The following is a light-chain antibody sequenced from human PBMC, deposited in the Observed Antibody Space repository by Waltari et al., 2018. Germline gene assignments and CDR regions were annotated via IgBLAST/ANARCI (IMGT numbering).Light chain of an antibody. CDR2: SNN. CDR1: SSNIGSNT. J-gene: IGLJ3*02. V-gene: IGLV1-44*01. CDR3: AAWDDSLNGWV. Sequence: QSVLTQPPSASGTPGQRVTISCSGSSSNIGSNTVNWYQPLPGTAPKLLIYSNNQRPSGVPDRFSGSKSGSSASLAISGLQSEDDADYYCAAWDDSLNGWVFGGGTKLTVL.